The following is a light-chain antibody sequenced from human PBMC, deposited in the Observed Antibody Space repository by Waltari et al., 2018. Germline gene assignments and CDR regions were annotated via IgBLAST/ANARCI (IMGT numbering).Light chain of an antibody. CDR2: TND. CDR3: AVWDDSLNGPL. V-gene: IGLV1-44*01. Sequence: QSVLTQPPSASGTPGPRVSISCSGSGSNIGSNTVNWYQQLPGTAPKLLIYTNDQRPSGVPDRFSGSKSGTSASLAISGLQSEDEAEYHCAVWDDSLNGPLFAGGTKLTVL. J-gene: IGLJ2*01. CDR1: GSNIGSNT.